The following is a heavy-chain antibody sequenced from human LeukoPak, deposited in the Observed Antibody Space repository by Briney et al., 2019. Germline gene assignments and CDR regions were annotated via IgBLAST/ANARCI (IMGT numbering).Heavy chain of an antibody. CDR3: ARSSMVPYYFDY. D-gene: IGHD2-8*01. Sequence: GGSLRLSCAASGFTFSSYSMNWVRQAPGKGLEWVSAISGSGGSTYYADSVKGRFTISRDNSKNTLYLQMNSLRAEDTAVYYCARSSMVPYYFDYWGQGTLVTVSS. J-gene: IGHJ4*02. V-gene: IGHV3-23*01. CDR1: GFTFSSYS. CDR2: ISGSGGST.